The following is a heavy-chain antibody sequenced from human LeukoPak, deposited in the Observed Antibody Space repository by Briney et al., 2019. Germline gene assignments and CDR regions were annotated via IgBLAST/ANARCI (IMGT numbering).Heavy chain of an antibody. J-gene: IGHJ4*02. CDR1: GGTFSSYA. CDR2: IIPIFGTA. CDR3: AREDDSSSADLGDY. Sequence: ASVKVSCKASGGTFSSYAISWVRQAPGQGFEWMGGIIPIFGTANYAQKFQGRVTITADESTSTAYMELSSLRSEDTAVYYCAREDDSSSADLGDYWGQGTLVTVSS. D-gene: IGHD6-6*01. V-gene: IGHV1-69*13.